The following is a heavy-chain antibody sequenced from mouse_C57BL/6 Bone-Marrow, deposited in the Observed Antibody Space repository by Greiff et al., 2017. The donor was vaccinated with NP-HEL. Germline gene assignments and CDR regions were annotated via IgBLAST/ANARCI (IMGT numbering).Heavy chain of an antibody. J-gene: IGHJ3*01. CDR2: INPNYGTT. CDR1: GYSFTDYN. Sequence: EVKLLESGPELVKPGASVKISCKASGYSFTDYNMNWVKQSNGKSLEWIGVINPNYGTTSYNQKFKGKATLTVDQSSSTAYMQLNSLTSEDSAVYYCARPLYYYGSTFAYWGQGTLVTVSA. D-gene: IGHD1-1*01. CDR3: ARPLYYYGSTFAY. V-gene: IGHV1-39*01.